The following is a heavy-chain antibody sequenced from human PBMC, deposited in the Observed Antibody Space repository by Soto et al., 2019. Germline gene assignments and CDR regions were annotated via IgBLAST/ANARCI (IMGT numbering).Heavy chain of an antibody. CDR3: ARCPVRRTWFDP. CDR1: GYTFSDYD. CDR2: MNPYSGNT. V-gene: IGHV1-8*01. J-gene: IGHJ5*02. Sequence: QVQLVQSGAEVKKPGDSVKVSCKASGYTFSDYDNNWVRQAACQEIEWMGWMNPYSGNTGYAQKFQGRVIMPTDTCITTAYLELSCVTFEDTSIYYCARCPVRRTWFDPWCQGTLVTVSS.